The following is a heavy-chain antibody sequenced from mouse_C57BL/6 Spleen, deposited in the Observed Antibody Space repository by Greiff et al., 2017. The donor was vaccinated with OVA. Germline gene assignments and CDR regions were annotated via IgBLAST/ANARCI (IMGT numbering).Heavy chain of an antibody. Sequence: QVQLKESGAELAKPGASVKLSCKASGYTFTSYWMHWVNQRPGQGLEWIGYINPSSGYTKYNQKFKDKATLTADKSSSTAYMQLSSLTYEDSAVYYCAKGLTTVVAEGPFAYWGQGTLVTVSA. CDR2: INPSSGYT. CDR1: GYTFTSYW. CDR3: AKGLTTVVAEGPFAY. J-gene: IGHJ3*01. V-gene: IGHV1-7*01. D-gene: IGHD1-1*01.